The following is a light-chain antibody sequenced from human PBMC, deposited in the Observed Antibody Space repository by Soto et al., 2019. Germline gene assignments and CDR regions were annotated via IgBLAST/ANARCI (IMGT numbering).Light chain of an antibody. CDR2: DAS. CDR3: QQRSNWPVT. V-gene: IGKV3-11*01. Sequence: EIVLTQSPGTLSLSPGERATLSCRASQSVSSYLAWYQQKPGQAPRLLIYDASTRATGISARFSGSGSGTDFTLTISSLEPEDFAVYYCQQRSNWPVTFGQGTKLEVK. J-gene: IGKJ1*01. CDR1: QSVSSY.